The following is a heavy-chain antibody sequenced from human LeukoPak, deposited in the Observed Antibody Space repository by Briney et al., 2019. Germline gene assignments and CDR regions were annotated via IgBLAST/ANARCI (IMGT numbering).Heavy chain of an antibody. CDR1: GFTFSSYS. V-gene: IGHV3-21*01. CDR3: ASSGRRYSSSWSALTDY. Sequence: PGGSLRLSCAASGFTFSSYSMNWVRQAPGKGLEWVSSIGSSSSYIYYADSVKGRFTTSRDNAKNSLYLQMNSLRAEDTAVYYCASSGRRYSSSWSALTDYWGQGTLVTVSS. J-gene: IGHJ4*02. CDR2: IGSSSSYI. D-gene: IGHD6-13*01.